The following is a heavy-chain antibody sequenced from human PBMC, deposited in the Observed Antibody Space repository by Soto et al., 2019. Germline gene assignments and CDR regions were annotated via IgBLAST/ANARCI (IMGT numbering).Heavy chain of an antibody. Sequence: SETLSLTCTVSGGSISSHYWSWVRQAPGKGLEWIGHIYYRGSTNYNPSLRSRSTISVDTSKNQFSLKLKSVTTADAAVYYCARDGREASGMDVWGQGTKVTVSS. V-gene: IGHV4-59*11. J-gene: IGHJ6*02. CDR3: ARDGREASGMDV. D-gene: IGHD1-26*01. CDR1: GGSISSHY. CDR2: IYYRGST.